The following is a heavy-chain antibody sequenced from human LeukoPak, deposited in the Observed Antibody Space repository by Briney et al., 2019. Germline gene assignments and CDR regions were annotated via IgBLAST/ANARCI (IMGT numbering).Heavy chain of an antibody. CDR1: GYTFTGYY. J-gene: IGHJ5*02. V-gene: IGHV1-2*02. CDR2: INPNSGGT. D-gene: IGHD2-2*02. Sequence: ASVKVSCKASGYTFTGYYMHWVRQAPGQGLEWMGWINPNSGGTNYAQKFQGRVTMTRDTSISTAYMELSRLRSDDTAVYYCARERGIVVVPAAIRGGRRGWFDPWGQGTLVTVSS. CDR3: ARERGIVVVPAAIRGGRRGWFDP.